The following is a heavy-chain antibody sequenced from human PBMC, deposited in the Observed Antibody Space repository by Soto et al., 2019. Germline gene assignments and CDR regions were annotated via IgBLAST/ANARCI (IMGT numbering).Heavy chain of an antibody. Sequence: PSETLSLTCTVSGDSISTNNYYWSWIRQPPGKGLEWIAYINYSGSTSYNPSLKSRVPISVDTSKTQLSLKLNSVTAADTAVYYWARQESGYARSHDYWGQGILVTVSS. CDR1: GDSISTNNYY. J-gene: IGHJ4*02. V-gene: IGHV4-61*01. CDR3: ARQESGYARSHDY. D-gene: IGHD5-12*01. CDR2: INYSGST.